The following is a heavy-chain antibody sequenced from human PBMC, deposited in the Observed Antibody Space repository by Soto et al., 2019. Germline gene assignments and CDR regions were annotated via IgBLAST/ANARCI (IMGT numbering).Heavy chain of an antibody. CDR1: GFTFSSYW. D-gene: IGHD6-19*01. CDR2: IKQDGSEK. V-gene: IGHV3-7*02. J-gene: IGHJ4*02. CDR3: AKTSGYSSGWYNY. Sequence: GGSLRLSCAASGFTFSSYWMSWVRQAPGKGLEWVANIKQDGSEKYYVDSVKGRFTISRDNAKNSLYLQMNSLRAEDTAVYYCAKTSGYSSGWYNYWGQGTLVTVSS.